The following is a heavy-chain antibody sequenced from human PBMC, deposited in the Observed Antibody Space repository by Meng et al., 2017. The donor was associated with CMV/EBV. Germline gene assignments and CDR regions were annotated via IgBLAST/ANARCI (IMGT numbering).Heavy chain of an antibody. J-gene: IGHJ4*02. Sequence: CSVSGGSVRSGSSYWSWTRQSPGKGLEWIGYIYYSGSTNYNPSLKSRVTISVDTSKNQFSLKLSSVTAADTAVYYCARINTAMAHFDYWGQGTLVTVSS. D-gene: IGHD5-18*01. CDR2: IYYSGST. CDR3: ARINTAMAHFDY. CDR1: GGSVRSGSSY. V-gene: IGHV4-61*01.